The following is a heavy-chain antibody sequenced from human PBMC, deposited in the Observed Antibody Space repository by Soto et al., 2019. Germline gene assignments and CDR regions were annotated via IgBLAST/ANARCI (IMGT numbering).Heavy chain of an antibody. J-gene: IGHJ3*01. CDR2: IIPVFDKA. V-gene: IGHV1-69*01. D-gene: IGHD3-16*01. CDR1: GGPFGSSA. CDR3: ARLRRDWGDGLDL. Sequence: QVQLVQSGADVKKPGSSVKVSCKTSGGPFGSSAISWVRQAPAQGLEWMGAIIPVFDKANYAQNFQGRLTMTADEPTGTVFMQLGSLRSEDTAVYFCARLRRDWGDGLDLWGLGTFVTVSS.